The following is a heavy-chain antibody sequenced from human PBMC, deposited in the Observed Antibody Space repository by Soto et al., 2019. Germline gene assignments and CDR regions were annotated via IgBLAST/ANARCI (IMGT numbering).Heavy chain of an antibody. J-gene: IGHJ4*02. Sequence: LSLTCSVSDDSISSSTYYWGWIRQPPGKGLEWLGYIFYTGSTYKNPSLKSQVTISADSSKNQFSVNLTSVTATDTAVYYCARRPSSGYAYYFDYWGQGILVTVSS. CDR2: IFYTGST. CDR1: DDSISSSTYY. CDR3: ARRPSSGYAYYFDY. D-gene: IGHD3-22*01. V-gene: IGHV4-39*01.